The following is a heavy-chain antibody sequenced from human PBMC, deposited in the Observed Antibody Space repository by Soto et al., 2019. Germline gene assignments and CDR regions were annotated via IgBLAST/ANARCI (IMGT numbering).Heavy chain of an antibody. Sequence: EVQLVQSGGGLVEPGGSLRLSCAASGFAFSNAWMNWVRQRPGKGLEWVGRIKSKADDESADYSAPVKGRFTISRDDSRNTLYLQMNSLKTEDTGVYYCTPRISVLSVNKYWGQGTLVTVSS. CDR2: IKSKADDESA. D-gene: IGHD3-10*01. CDR3: TPRISVLSVNKY. J-gene: IGHJ4*02. CDR1: GFAFSNAW. V-gene: IGHV3-15*07.